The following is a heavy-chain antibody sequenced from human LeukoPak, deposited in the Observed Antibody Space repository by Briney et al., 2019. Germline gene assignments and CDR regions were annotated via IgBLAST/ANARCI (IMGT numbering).Heavy chain of an antibody. CDR1: GFTFSSYA. CDR2: ISGSGDSR. Sequence: GGSLRLSCAASGFTFSSYAMSWVRRAPGKGLEWVSGISGSGDSRDYADSVKGRFSISRDNSKNTLYLQMNSLRAEDTAEYYCAKDSRVHLERRSVFDYWGQGTQVTVSS. V-gene: IGHV3-23*01. CDR3: AKDSRVHLERRSVFDY. D-gene: IGHD1-1*01. J-gene: IGHJ4*02.